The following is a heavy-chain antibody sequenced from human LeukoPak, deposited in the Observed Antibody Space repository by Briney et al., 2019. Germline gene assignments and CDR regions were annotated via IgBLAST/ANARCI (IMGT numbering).Heavy chain of an antibody. V-gene: IGHV4-39*07. Sequence: SETLSLTCTVSGGPISSSSYCWSWIRQPPGKGLECIGSIYHSGTTNYNPSLKSRVTISVDTSKNQFSLKLSSVTAADTAVYYCARDYSELGGPPWGQGTLVTVSS. CDR2: IYHSGTT. CDR1: GGPISSSSYC. J-gene: IGHJ5*02. D-gene: IGHD2-21*01. CDR3: ARDYSELGGPP.